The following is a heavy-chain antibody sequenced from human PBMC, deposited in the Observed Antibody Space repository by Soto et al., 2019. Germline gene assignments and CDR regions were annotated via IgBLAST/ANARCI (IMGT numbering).Heavy chain of an antibody. CDR2: INPNIGTA. CDR3: ASKRYSSSSYYYYGMDV. J-gene: IGHJ6*02. V-gene: IGHV1-69*13. Sequence: GASVKVSCKASGYTFTSYDINWVRQATGQGLEWMGWINPNIGTANYAQKFQGRVMITADESTSTAYMELSSLRSEDTVVYYCASKRYSSSSYYYYGMDVWGQGTTVTVSS. CDR1: GYTFTSYD. D-gene: IGHD6-6*01.